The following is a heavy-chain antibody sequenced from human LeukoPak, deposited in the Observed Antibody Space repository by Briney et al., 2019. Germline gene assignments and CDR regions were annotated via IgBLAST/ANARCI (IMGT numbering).Heavy chain of an antibody. J-gene: IGHJ4*02. CDR3: ARRPTSGQYYFDE. CDR2: MNPGDADA. Sequence: PGESLKISCKGCGYTFTRYWIAWVRQMPGKGLEWMAIMNPGDADATYSPSFQGQVTVSVDKSVSTAYLQWSSLRAADTAIYYCARRPTSGQYYFDEWGQGTLVTVPS. D-gene: IGHD6-19*01. V-gene: IGHV5-51*01. CDR1: GYTFTRYW.